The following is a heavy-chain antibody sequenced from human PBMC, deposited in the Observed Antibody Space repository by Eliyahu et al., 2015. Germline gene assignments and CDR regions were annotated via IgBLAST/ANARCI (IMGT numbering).Heavy chain of an antibody. D-gene: IGHD3-10*02. CDR2: ISSSSSYI. CDR3: AREISMFGDGGY. J-gene: IGHJ4*02. V-gene: IGHV3-21*01. CDR1: GFTFSSYS. Sequence: EVQLVESGGGLVKPGGSLRLSCAASGFTFSSYSXNWVRQAPGKGLEWVSSISSSSSYIYYADSVKGRFTISRDNAKNSLYLQMNSLRAEDTAVYYCAREISMFGDGGYWGQGTLVTVSS.